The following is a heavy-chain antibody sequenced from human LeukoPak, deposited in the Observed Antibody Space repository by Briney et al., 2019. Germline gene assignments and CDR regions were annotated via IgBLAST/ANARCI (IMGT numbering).Heavy chain of an antibody. D-gene: IGHD3-22*01. Sequence: GESLKISCKGSGYSFTSYWIGWVRQMPGKGLEWMGIIYPGDSDTRYSPSFQGQVTISADKSISTAYLQWSSLKASDTAMYYCARGHYYDSSGYYGPDAFDIWGQGTMVTVSS. V-gene: IGHV5-51*01. CDR3: ARGHYYDSSGYYGPDAFDI. J-gene: IGHJ3*02. CDR2: IYPGDSDT. CDR1: GYSFTSYW.